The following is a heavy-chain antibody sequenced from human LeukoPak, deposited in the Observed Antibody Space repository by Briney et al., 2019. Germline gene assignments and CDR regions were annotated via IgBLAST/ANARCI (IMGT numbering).Heavy chain of an antibody. V-gene: IGHV4-59*12. J-gene: IGHJ4*02. D-gene: IGHD4-17*01. CDR2: IYYSGST. CDR1: GGSISSYY. CDR3: ARDRHSDYGDYYFDY. Sequence: PSETLSLTCTVSGGSISSYYWSWIRQPPGKGLEWIGYIYYSGSTNYNPSLKSRVTISVDKSKNQFSLKLSSVTAADTAVYYCARDRHSDYGDYYFDYWGQGTLVTVSS.